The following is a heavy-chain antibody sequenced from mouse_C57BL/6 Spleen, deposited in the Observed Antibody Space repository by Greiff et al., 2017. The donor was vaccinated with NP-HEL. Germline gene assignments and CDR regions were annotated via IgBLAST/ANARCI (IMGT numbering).Heavy chain of an antibody. CDR1: GFTFSNYW. CDR2: IRLKSDNYAT. CDR3: TEYDYDWAY. D-gene: IGHD2-4*01. J-gene: IGHJ3*01. Sequence: EVKLMESGGGLVQPGGSMKLSCVASGFTFSNYWMNWVRQSPEKGLEWVAQIRLKSDNYATHYAESVKGRFTISRDDSKSSVYLQMNNLRAEDTGIYYCTEYDYDWAYWGQGTLVTVSA. V-gene: IGHV6-3*01.